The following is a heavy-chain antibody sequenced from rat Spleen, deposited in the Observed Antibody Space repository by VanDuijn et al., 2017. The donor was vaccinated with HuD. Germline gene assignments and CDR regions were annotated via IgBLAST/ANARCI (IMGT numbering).Heavy chain of an antibody. CDR2: IIYDGTHT. D-gene: IGHD1-11*01. Sequence: EVQLVESNGGLVQPGRSLKLSCAASGFTFNYYAMAWVRQAPKKGLEWVATIIYDGTHTYYRDSVKGRFTISRDNAESTLYLQIDSLRSEDTATYFCAKDRVGGYVMDAWGQGAPVTVSS. CDR1: GFTFNYYA. V-gene: IGHV5-17*01. CDR3: AKDRVGGYVMDA. J-gene: IGHJ4*01.